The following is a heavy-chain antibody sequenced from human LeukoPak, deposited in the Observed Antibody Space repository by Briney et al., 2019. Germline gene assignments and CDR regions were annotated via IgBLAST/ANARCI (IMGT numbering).Heavy chain of an antibody. CDR1: GFTFSTYA. Sequence: PGGSLRLSCAASGFTFSTYAMSWVRQAPGKGLEWVSAIRGSGGSTFYADSVRGRFTISRDNSKNTLYLQMNSLSAEDTAVYYCAKAAQPNRGYCSSTSCNYYYMDVWGKGTTVTVSS. CDR2: IRGSGGST. J-gene: IGHJ6*03. V-gene: IGHV3-23*01. D-gene: IGHD2-2*01. CDR3: AKAAQPNRGYCSSTSCNYYYMDV.